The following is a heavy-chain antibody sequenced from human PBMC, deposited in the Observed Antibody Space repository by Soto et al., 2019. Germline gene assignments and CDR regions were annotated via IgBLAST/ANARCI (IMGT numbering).Heavy chain of an antibody. CDR2: ISGSGSNT. CDR1: GFTFSDYA. Sequence: EVQLLESGGGLVQPGGSLRLSCAASGFTFSDYAMSWVRQAPGKGLEWVSTISGSGSNTYYAGSVKGRFTISRDNSQNTLYLQMNSLRAEDTAVYYCAKERTGKVDYWGQGTLVTVSS. J-gene: IGHJ4*02. CDR3: AKERTGKVDY. V-gene: IGHV3-23*01.